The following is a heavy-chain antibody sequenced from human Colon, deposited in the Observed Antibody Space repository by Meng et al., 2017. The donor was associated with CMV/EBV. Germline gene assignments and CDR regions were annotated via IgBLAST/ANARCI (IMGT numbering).Heavy chain of an antibody. CDR3: ARDHYDFWSGYYYYYYGMDV. CDR1: GFTFSSYA. V-gene: IGHV3-30-3*01. Sequence: GESLKISCAASGFTFSSYAMHWVRQAPGKGLEWVAVISYDGSNKYYADSVKGRFTTSRDNSKNTLYLQMNSLRAEDTAVYYCARDHYDFWSGYYYYYYGMDVWGQGTTVTVSS. D-gene: IGHD3-3*01. CDR2: ISYDGSNK. J-gene: IGHJ6*02.